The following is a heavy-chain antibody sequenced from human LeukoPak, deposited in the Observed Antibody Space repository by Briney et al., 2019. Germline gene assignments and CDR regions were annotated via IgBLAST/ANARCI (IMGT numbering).Heavy chain of an antibody. CDR3: ARDVTYYYDSSGYGHWFDP. CDR2: IYYSGST. V-gene: IGHV4-59*01. Sequence: SETLSLTCTVSGGSISSYYWSWIRQPPGKGLEWIGYIYYSGSTNYNPFLKSRVTISVDTSKNQFSLKLSSVTAADTAVYYCARDVTYYYDSSGYGHWFDPWGQGTLVTVSS. CDR1: GGSISSYY. D-gene: IGHD3-22*01. J-gene: IGHJ5*02.